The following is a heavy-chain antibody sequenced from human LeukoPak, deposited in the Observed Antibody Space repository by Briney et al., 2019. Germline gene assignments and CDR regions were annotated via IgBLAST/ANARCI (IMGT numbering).Heavy chain of an antibody. CDR3: AKDQFWEVVITYFDY. J-gene: IGHJ4*02. V-gene: IGHV3-23*01. Sequence: GGSLRLSCAAPGFTFSSYAMSWVRQAPGKGLEWVSAISGSGGSTYYADSVKGRFTISRDNSKNTLYLQMNSLRAEDTAVYYCAKDQFWEVVITYFDYWGQGTLVTVSS. CDR2: ISGSGGST. CDR1: GFTFSSYA. D-gene: IGHD3-22*01.